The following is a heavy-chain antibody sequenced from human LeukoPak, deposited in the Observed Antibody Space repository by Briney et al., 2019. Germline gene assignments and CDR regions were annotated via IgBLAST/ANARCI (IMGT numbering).Heavy chain of an antibody. CDR3: ARDNKVWERTSWYYYYGMDV. Sequence: GGSLRLSCAASGFTVSSNYMSWVRQAPGKGLEWVSVIYSGGSTYYADSVKGRFTISRDNSKNTLYLQMNSLRAEDTAVYYCARDNKVWERTSWYYYYGMDVWGQGTTVTVSS. J-gene: IGHJ6*02. CDR2: IYSGGST. CDR1: GFTVSSNY. D-gene: IGHD1-26*01. V-gene: IGHV3-66*01.